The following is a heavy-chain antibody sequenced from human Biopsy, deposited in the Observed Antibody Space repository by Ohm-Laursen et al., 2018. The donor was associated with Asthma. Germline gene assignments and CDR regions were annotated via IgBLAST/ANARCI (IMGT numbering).Heavy chain of an antibody. Sequence: SLRLSCTASGFSFSNFAIHWVRQAPGKGLEWVGVISKDASTQDYADSVKGRFTMARDNSKDTLDLQMNSLREEDTAVYYCVRDGTDDAFDIWGQGTVVSVSS. V-gene: IGHV3-30*01. CDR1: GFSFSNFA. J-gene: IGHJ3*02. CDR2: ISKDASTQ. D-gene: IGHD1-1*01. CDR3: VRDGTDDAFDI.